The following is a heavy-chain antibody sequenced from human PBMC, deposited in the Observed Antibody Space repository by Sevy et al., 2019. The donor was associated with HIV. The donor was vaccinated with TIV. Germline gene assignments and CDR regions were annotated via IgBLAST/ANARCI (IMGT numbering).Heavy chain of an antibody. D-gene: IGHD2-21*02. CDR3: ARGGGYCGGDCYSIDY. V-gene: IGHV3-33*08. CDR1: GFTFSDYW. J-gene: IGHJ4*02. CDR2: IWYDGTIK. Sequence: GGSLRLSCEASGFTFSDYWMTWVRQAPGKGLEWVALIWYDGTIKYYADSVKGRFTISRDNSKDTLFLQMNSLTPEDTAVYYCARGGGYCGGDCYSIDYWGQGALVTVSS.